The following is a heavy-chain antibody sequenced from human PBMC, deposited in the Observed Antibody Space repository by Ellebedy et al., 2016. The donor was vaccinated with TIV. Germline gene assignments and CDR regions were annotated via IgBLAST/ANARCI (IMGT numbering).Heavy chain of an antibody. D-gene: IGHD6-19*01. CDR1: GFTFSSYA. CDR3: ASAVSSGWYSSYYGMDV. V-gene: IGHV3-30-3*01. J-gene: IGHJ6*02. CDR2: ISHDENNE. Sequence: GESLKISCAASGFTFSSYAMHWVRQAPGKGLEWVAIISHDENNEYYAASVKGRFTISRDNSRNMLFLQMSSLRAEDTAVHYCASAVSSGWYSSYYGMDVWGQGTTVSVSS.